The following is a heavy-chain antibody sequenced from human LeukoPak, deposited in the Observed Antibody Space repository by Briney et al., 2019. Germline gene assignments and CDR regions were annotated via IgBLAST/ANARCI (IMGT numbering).Heavy chain of an antibody. CDR1: GFTFSVYN. D-gene: IGHD3-9*01. CDR2: ITNGGSTI. J-gene: IGHJ6*02. V-gene: IGHV3-11*01. Sequence: GGSLSLSCAASGFTFSVYNMNCVRQARGEGLEGVSYITNGGSTIHHADSVKGRFTSSRDNAKKTLYLQMNSLRAEDTAVYYCARSIGLTGGGVDVWGQGTKVSV. CDR3: ARSIGLTGGGVDV.